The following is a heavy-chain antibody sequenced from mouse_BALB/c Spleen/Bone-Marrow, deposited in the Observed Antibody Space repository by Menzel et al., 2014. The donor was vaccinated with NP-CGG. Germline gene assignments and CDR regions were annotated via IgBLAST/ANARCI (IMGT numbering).Heavy chain of an antibody. CDR3: TRQGFAC. CDR2: ISPGSGNT. CDR1: GYTFSSYW. J-gene: IGHJ3*01. Sequence: VHLVESGPELMKPGASVKISCKATGYTFSSYWIEWVKQRPGQGLEWIGEISPGSGNTHYNEKFKGKATFTADTSSNTAYMQLSSLTSEDSAVYYCTRQGFACWGQGTLVTVSA. V-gene: IGHV1-9*01.